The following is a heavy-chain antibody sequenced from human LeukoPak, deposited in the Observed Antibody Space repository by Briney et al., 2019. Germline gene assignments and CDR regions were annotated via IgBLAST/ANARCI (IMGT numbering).Heavy chain of an antibody. CDR3: AIGGDSSTSCYRCFNY. D-gene: IGHD2-2*01. J-gene: IGHJ4*02. CDR2: IYPDDSDT. Sequence: NLGESLKISCEGSGYSFTNYWIGWVRQMPGKGLAWMGIIYPDDSDTTYSPSFQGQVIISADKSIGTADLQWSSLKASDTAMYYCAIGGDSSTSCYRCFNYWGQGTLVTVSS. CDR1: GYSFTNYW. V-gene: IGHV5-51*01.